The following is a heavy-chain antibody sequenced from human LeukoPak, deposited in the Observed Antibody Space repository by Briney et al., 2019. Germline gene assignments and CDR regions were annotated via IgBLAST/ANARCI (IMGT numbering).Heavy chain of an antibody. V-gene: IGHV4-61*01. J-gene: IGHJ6*02. Sequence: PSETLSLTCTVSGGSISSSNYYWAWIRQPPGKGLEWIGYIYYSGSTNYNPSLKSRVTISIVTSRDQISLELSSVTAADTAAYYCARDHDFYSGSYYFAMDVWGQGTTVTVSS. D-gene: IGHD1-26*01. CDR1: GGSISSSNYY. CDR3: ARDHDFYSGSYYFAMDV. CDR2: IYYSGST.